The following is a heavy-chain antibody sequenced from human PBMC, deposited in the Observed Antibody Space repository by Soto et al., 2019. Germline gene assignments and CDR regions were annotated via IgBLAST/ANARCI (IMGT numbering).Heavy chain of an antibody. Sequence: ASETLSLTCAVYGVSFSGYYWTWIRQPPGTGLEWIGEINHSGSTNYNPSLKSRVTISVDTSKNQFSLKLTSVTAADTAVYYCARDAQYFDGSDYYGYFDSWGQGIPVTVSS. D-gene: IGHD2-21*01. CDR2: INHSGST. CDR1: GVSFSGYY. V-gene: IGHV4-34*01. CDR3: ARDAQYFDGSDYYGYFDS. J-gene: IGHJ4*02.